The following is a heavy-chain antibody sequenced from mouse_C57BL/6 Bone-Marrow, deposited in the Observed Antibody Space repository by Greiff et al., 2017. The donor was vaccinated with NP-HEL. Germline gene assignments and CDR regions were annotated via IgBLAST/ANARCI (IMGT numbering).Heavy chain of an antibody. CDR1: GFTFSSYA. CDR3: ARDPSIYDGYLFAY. Sequence: DVKLVESGGGLVKPGGSLKLSCAASGFTFSSYAMSWVRQTPEKRLEWVATISDGGSYTYYPDNVKGRFTISRDNAKNNLYLQMSHLKSEDTAMYYCARDPSIYDGYLFAYWGQGTLVTVSA. D-gene: IGHD2-3*01. V-gene: IGHV5-4*01. J-gene: IGHJ3*01. CDR2: ISDGGSYT.